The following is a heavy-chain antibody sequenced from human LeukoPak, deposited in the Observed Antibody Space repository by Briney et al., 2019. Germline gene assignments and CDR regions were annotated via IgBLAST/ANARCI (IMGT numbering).Heavy chain of an antibody. J-gene: IGHJ4*02. Sequence: PGGSLRLPCAASGFTFSSYEMNWVRQAPGKGLEWVSYISSSGSTIYYADSVKGRFTISRDNAKNSLYLQMNSLRAEDTAVYYCAGKGYYCSSTSCSDHYYFDYWGQGTLVTVSS. CDR1: GFTFSSYE. CDR2: ISSSGSTI. CDR3: AGKGYYCSSTSCSDHYYFDY. V-gene: IGHV3-48*03. D-gene: IGHD2-2*01.